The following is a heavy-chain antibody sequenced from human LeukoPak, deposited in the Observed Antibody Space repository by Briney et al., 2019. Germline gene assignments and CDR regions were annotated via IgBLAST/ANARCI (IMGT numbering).Heavy chain of an antibody. CDR2: INHSGGT. J-gene: IGHJ4*02. D-gene: IGHD5-12*01. Sequence: ETLSLTCAVYGGSFSGYYWSWIRQPPGKGLEWIGEINHSGGTNYNPSLKSRVTISVDTSKNQFSLKLNSVTAADTAVYYCARAAKTDIVATISEGGCYFDYWGQGTLVTVSS. CDR3: ARAAKTDIVATISEGGCYFDY. CDR1: GGSFSGYY. V-gene: IGHV4-34*01.